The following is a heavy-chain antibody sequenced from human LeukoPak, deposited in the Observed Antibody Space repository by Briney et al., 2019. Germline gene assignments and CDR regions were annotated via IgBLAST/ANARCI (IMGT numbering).Heavy chain of an antibody. D-gene: IGHD6-13*01. CDR1: GGSFSYYY. CDR3: ARGSTIAAAGTMDV. V-gene: IGHV4-34*01. J-gene: IGHJ6*04. CDR2: INQSESP. Sequence: PSETLPLSSAVDGGSFSYYYRCLIRQPPGEVLEWIGEINQSESPSYNPSVKSRVTMSLDPSKTQFSLKLSPVTAADTAVYYCARGSTIAAAGTMDVWGKGTTVTVSS.